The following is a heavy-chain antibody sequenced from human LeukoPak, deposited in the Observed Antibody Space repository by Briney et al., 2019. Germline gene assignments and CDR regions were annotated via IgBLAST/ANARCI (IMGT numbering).Heavy chain of an antibody. Sequence: PSETLSLTCTVSGGSISSSSYYWGWIRQPPGKGLEWIGSIYYSGSTYYNPSLKSRVAISVDTSKNQFSLKLSSVTAADTAVYYCARGNSGYDHFDYWGQGTLVTVSS. D-gene: IGHD5-12*01. CDR2: IYYSGST. J-gene: IGHJ4*02. CDR3: ARGNSGYDHFDY. CDR1: GGSISSSSYY. V-gene: IGHV4-39*07.